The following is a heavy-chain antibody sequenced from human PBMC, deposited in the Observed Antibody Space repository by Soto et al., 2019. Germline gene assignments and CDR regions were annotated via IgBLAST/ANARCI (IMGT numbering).Heavy chain of an antibody. J-gene: IGHJ4*02. CDR1: GFTFSSYA. D-gene: IGHD2-15*01. Sequence: EVQLLESGGGLVQPGGSLRLSCAASGFTFSSYAMSWVRQAPGKGLEWVSAISGSGGSTYYADSVKGRFTISRDNSKNTLYLQMNSLRAEDTAVYYCAKVGIWWYQPLEEGYFDYWGQGTLVTVSS. V-gene: IGHV3-23*01. CDR3: AKVGIWWYQPLEEGYFDY. CDR2: ISGSGGST.